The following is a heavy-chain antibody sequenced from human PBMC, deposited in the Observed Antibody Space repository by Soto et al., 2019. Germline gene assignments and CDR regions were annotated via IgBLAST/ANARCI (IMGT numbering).Heavy chain of an antibody. CDR3: ARLSSSISDY. CDR1: GFTFSSYA. V-gene: IGHV3-30*04. J-gene: IGHJ4*02. D-gene: IGHD6-6*01. Sequence: QVQLVESGGGVVHPGRSLRLSCAASGFTFSSYAMHWVRQTPGKGLEWVATISYDGGNRYYADSVKGRFTISRDNSKNTLYLQMNSLRAEDTAVYYCARLSSSISDYWGQGTLVTVSS. CDR2: ISYDGGNR.